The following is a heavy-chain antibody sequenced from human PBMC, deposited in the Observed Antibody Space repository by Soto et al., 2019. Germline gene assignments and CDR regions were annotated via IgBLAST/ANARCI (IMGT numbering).Heavy chain of an antibody. Sequence: QVQLQESGPGLVKPSETLSLTCSVSGVSISSDYWSWIRQPPGKGLEWIGYIYNSGSTNYSPSLESRVTMSADTSKNQFSLKLSSVTAADTAVYYCARRSSSNWVFYYWGQGTLVTVSS. V-gene: IGHV4-59*08. CDR2: IYNSGST. CDR3: ARRSSSNWVFYY. D-gene: IGHD6-13*01. J-gene: IGHJ4*02. CDR1: GVSISSDY.